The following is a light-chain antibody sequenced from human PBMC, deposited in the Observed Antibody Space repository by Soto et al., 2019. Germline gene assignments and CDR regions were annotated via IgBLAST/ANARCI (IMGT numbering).Light chain of an antibody. CDR1: TIDVGDYNS. Sequence: QSALTQPASVSGSPGQSITISCIATTIDVGDYNSVSWYQQHPGKAPKLIISDVSNRPSGVSNRFSGSKSGNTASLTISGLQAEDEADYHCSAYTTSNSVVFGGGTKLTVL. V-gene: IGLV2-14*01. CDR2: DVS. CDR3: SAYTTSNSVV. J-gene: IGLJ2*01.